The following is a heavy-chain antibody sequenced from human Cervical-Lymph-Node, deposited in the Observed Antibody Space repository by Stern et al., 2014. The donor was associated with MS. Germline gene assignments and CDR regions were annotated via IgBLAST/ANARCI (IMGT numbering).Heavy chain of an antibody. D-gene: IGHD1-26*01. CDR2: ISAYNGNT. J-gene: IGHJ5*02. CDR1: GYTFTSYG. V-gene: IGHV1-18*01. CDR3: ARGRVGATPPSYNWFDP. Sequence: QVQLVQSGAEVKKPGASVKVSCKASGYTFTSYGISWVRQAPGQGLEWMGWISAYNGNTTYAQKPRGRVTMTTDTSTSTAYMELRSLRSDDTAVYYCARGRVGATPPSYNWFDPWGQGTLVTVSS.